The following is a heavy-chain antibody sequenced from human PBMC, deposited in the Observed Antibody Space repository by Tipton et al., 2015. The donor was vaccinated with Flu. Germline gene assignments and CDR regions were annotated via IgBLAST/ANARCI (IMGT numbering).Heavy chain of an antibody. CDR1: GDSIRSDYF. CDR2: IHRSGST. Sequence: TLSLTCAVSGDSIRSDYFWGWIRQSPGKGLEWIATIHRSGSTNYNPSLKSRVTISVDTSKNQFSLKLSSVTAADTAVYYCARGYYYDSSGYYYYYGMDVWGQGTTVTVSS. CDR3: ARGYYYDSSGYYYYYGMDV. D-gene: IGHD3-22*01. V-gene: IGHV4-38-2*01. J-gene: IGHJ6*02.